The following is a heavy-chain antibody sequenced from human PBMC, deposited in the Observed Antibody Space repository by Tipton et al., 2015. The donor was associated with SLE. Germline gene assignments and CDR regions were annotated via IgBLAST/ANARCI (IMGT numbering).Heavy chain of an antibody. CDR2: IKQDGSEK. CDR1: GFTFSSYS. D-gene: IGHD1-26*01. Sequence: SLRLSCSASGFTFSSYSMNWVRQAPGKGLEWVANIKQDGSEKYYVDSVKGRFTISRDNAKNTLYLQMNSLRAEDTAVYYCALEILSGSYPGFDYWGQGTLVTVSS. J-gene: IGHJ4*02. V-gene: IGHV3-7*01. CDR3: ALEILSGSYPGFDY.